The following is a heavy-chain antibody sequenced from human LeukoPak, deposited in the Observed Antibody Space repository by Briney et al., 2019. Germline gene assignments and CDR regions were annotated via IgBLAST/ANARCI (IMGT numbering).Heavy chain of an antibody. Sequence: SETLSLTCTVSGGSISSYYWSWIRQPPGKGLEWIGYFYYSGSTNYNPSLKSRVTISVDTSKNQFSLKLSSVTAADTAVYYCARTDYYGNRDFDYWGQGTLVTVSS. J-gene: IGHJ4*02. CDR3: ARTDYYGNRDFDY. V-gene: IGHV4-59*01. CDR1: GGSISSYY. D-gene: IGHD3-10*01. CDR2: FYYSGST.